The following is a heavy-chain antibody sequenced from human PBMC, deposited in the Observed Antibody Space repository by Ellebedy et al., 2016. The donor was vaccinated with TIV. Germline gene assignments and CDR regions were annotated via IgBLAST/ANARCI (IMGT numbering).Heavy chain of an antibody. D-gene: IGHD6-19*01. CDR3: ARIFYVQDSATSSVAADY. J-gene: IGHJ4*02. CDR2: IYYSGST. CDR1: GGSISSYY. Sequence: SETLSLXXTVSGGSISSYYWSWIRQPPGKGLVWIGYIYYSGSTNYNPSLKSRFTISVDTSKNQFSLKLSSVTAADTAVYYCARIFYVQDSATSSVAADYWGQGTLVTVSS. V-gene: IGHV4-59*12.